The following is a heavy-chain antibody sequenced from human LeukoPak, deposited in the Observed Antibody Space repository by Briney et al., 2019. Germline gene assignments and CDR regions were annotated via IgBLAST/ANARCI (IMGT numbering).Heavy chain of an antibody. V-gene: IGHV4-59*01. J-gene: IGHJ4*02. CDR1: GVSISSYY. CDR2: IYYNGGT. Sequence: SETLSLTCTVSGVSISSYYWSWIRQPPGKGLEWIGYIYYNGGTNYNPSLRSRVTISVDTSKNHFSLRLSSVTAADTAMYYCARAGGVDTAMDANFDYWGQGTLVTVSS. CDR3: ARAGGVDTAMDANFDY. D-gene: IGHD5-18*01.